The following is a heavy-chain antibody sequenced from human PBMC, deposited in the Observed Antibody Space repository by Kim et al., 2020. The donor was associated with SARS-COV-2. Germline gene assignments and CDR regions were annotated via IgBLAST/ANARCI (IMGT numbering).Heavy chain of an antibody. CDR3: GRGPWGSGGDY. V-gene: IGHV3-33*01. CDR1: GFTFSSYG. D-gene: IGHD3-16*01. J-gene: IGHJ4*02. Sequence: GGSLRLSCAASGFTFSSYGMHWVRQAPGKGLEWVAVIWFDGDFKYYGDSVRGRFTISRDNSKNMLYLQMNSLRAEDTAVYYCGRGPWGSGGDYWGRGTLVTVSS. CDR2: IWFDGDFK.